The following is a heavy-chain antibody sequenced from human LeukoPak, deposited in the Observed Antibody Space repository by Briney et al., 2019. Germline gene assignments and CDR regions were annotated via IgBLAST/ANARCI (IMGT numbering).Heavy chain of an antibody. Sequence: GGSLRLSCAASGFTFSDYYMSWIRQAPEKGLEGGSYISTSGGTMVYTDSVKGRFTMSRDNAKNSLDLQMKSLRAKDTAVYYIARQGIFGIPNAFDIWGQGTMVTVSS. D-gene: IGHD3-3*01. CDR2: ISTSGGTM. J-gene: IGHJ3*02. CDR1: GFTFSDYY. V-gene: IGHV3-11*04. CDR3: ARQGIFGIPNAFDI.